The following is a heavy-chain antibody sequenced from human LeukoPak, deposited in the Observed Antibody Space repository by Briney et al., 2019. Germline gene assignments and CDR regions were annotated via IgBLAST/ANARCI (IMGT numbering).Heavy chain of an antibody. CDR1: GYTFTRHY. Sequence: ASVKVSCKASGYTFTRHYIHWVRQAPGHGLEWMGIINPSGDTIRYAQKFQGRITMTRDMSTSTIYMELSSQRSEDTAVYYCARVFGGPLDDAFDIWAQGTMVIVSS. D-gene: IGHD3-10*01. V-gene: IGHV1-46*01. J-gene: IGHJ3*02. CDR3: ARVFGGPLDDAFDI. CDR2: INPSGDTI.